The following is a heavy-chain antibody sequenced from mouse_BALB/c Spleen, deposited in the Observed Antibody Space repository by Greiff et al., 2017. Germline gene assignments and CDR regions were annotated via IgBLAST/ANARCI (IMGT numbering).Heavy chain of an antibody. CDR3: ARPENYGNSDYFDY. V-gene: IGHV5-9-3*01. Sequence: EVKLVESGGGLVKPGGSLKLSCAASGFTFSSYAMSWVRQSPEKRLEWVAEISSGGSYTYYPDSVKGRFTISRDNAKNTLYLQMSSLRSEDTAMYYCARPENYGNSDYFDYWGQGTTLTVSS. CDR1: GFTFSSYA. J-gene: IGHJ2*01. CDR2: ISSGGSYT. D-gene: IGHD2-1*01.